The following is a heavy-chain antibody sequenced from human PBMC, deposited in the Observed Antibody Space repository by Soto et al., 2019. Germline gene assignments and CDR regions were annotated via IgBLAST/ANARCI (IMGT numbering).Heavy chain of an antibody. CDR2: IMPVFATP. CDR3: ARDKDRQQLGGNYYYILDV. Sequence: QVQLVQSGAEVKKPGSSVKVSCKASGGTFSTSAISWVRQAPGQGLEWVGGIMPVFATPDYAQKFQGRVTITADESTTTAYLELTSLRTDATVVYYCARDKDRQQLGGNYYYILDVWGQGTAITVSS. J-gene: IGHJ6*02. D-gene: IGHD3-3*02. CDR1: GGTFSTSA. V-gene: IGHV1-69*12.